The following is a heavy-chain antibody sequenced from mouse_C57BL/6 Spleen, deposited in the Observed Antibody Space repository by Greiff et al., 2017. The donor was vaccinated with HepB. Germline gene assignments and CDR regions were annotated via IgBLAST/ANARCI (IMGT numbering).Heavy chain of an antibody. CDR2: IYPGSGST. CDR3: AREGLDYDGGFAY. V-gene: IGHV1-55*01. CDR1: GYTFTSYW. Sequence: QVQLQQPGAELVKPGASVKMSCKASGYTFTSYWITWVKQRPGQGLEWIGDIYPGSGSTNYNEKFKSKATLTVDTSSSTAYMQLSSLTSEDSAVYYCAREGLDYDGGFAYWGQGTLVTVSA. J-gene: IGHJ3*01. D-gene: IGHD2-4*01.